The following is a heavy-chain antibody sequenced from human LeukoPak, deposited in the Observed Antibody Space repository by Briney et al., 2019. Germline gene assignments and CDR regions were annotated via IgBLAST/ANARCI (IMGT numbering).Heavy chain of an antibody. D-gene: IGHD3-22*01. J-gene: IGHJ4*02. CDR2: IYYSGST. Sequence: SETLSLTCGVSGSSISSTNWWAWIRQPPGKGLEWIGYIYYSGSTHYNPSLKSQVAMSVDTSKNQFSLKLSSVTAADTAVYYCARLYYDSSGYYQICYFDYWGQGTLVTVSS. CDR1: GSSISSTNW. CDR3: ARLYYDSSGYYQICYFDY. V-gene: IGHV4-28*01.